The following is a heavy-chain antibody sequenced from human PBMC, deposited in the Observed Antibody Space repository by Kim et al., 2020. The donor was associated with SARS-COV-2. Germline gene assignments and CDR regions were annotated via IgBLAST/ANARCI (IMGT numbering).Heavy chain of an antibody. Sequence: GGSLRLSCAASGFTFSSYGMHWVRQAPGKGLEWVAVIWYDGSNKYYADSVKGRFTISRDNSKNTLYLQMNSLRAEDTAGYYCAKGAGGSGWTTNWFDPWG. CDR3: AKGAGGSGWTTNWFDP. CDR2: IWYDGSNK. J-gene: IGHJ5*02. D-gene: IGHD6-19*01. V-gene: IGHV3-33*06. CDR1: GFTFSSYG.